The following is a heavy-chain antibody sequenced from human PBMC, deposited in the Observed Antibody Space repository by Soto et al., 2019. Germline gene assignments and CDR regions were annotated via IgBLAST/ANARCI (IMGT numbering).Heavy chain of an antibody. J-gene: IGHJ5*02. D-gene: IGHD3-16*02. CDR1: GFTFSSYA. V-gene: IGHV3-23*01. Sequence: EVQLLESGGGLVQPGGSLRLSCAASGFTFSSYAMSWVRQAPGKGLKWVSAISGSGGSTYYADSVKGRFTISRDNSKNTLYLQMNSLRAEDTAVYYCAKATHYIWGSYRYRWFDPWGQGTLVTVSS. CDR3: AKATHYIWGSYRYRWFDP. CDR2: ISGSGGST.